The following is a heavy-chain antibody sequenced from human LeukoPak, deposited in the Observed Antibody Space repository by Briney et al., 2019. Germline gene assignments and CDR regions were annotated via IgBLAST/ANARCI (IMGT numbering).Heavy chain of an antibody. V-gene: IGHV1-2*02. CDR1: GYTFTSYY. Sequence: ASVKVSCKASGYTFTSYYMHWVRQAPGQGLEWMGWINPNSGGTNYAQKFQGRVTMTRDTSISTAYMELSRLRSDDTAVYYCARGGHSGSYSVGRLDAFDIWGQGTMVTVSS. J-gene: IGHJ3*02. D-gene: IGHD1-26*01. CDR3: ARGGHSGSYSVGRLDAFDI. CDR2: INPNSGGT.